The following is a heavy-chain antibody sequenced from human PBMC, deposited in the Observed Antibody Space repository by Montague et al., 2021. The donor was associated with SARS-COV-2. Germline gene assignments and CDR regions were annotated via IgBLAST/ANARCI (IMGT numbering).Heavy chain of an antibody. D-gene: IGHD1-1*01. CDR1: GFTFSSYW. V-gene: IGHV3-7*01. CDR3: ARVQRTTGTTRLGTYYYFYYGMDV. CDR2: IKQDGSEK. Sequence: SLRLSCAASGFTFSSYWMSWVRQAPGKGLEWVANIKQDGSEKYCVDSVKGRFTISRDNAKNSLYLQMNSLRAEDTAVYYCARVQRTTGTTRLGTYYYFYYGMDVWGQGTTVTVSS. J-gene: IGHJ6*02.